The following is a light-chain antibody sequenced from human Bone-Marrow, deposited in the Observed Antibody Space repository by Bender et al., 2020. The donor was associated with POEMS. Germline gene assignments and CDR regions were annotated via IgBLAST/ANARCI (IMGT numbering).Light chain of an antibody. Sequence: SYVLTQPPSVSVAPGQTARITCGGNSIGSKRVHWYQQRPGQAPVLVVSDDSDRRSGIPERFSGSNSAPMATLTISGAQVEDEADYYCYSTDNSGNPLFGGGTKLTVL. CDR3: YSTDNSGNPL. CDR1: SIGSKR. V-gene: IGLV3-21*02. J-gene: IGLJ2*01. CDR2: DDS.